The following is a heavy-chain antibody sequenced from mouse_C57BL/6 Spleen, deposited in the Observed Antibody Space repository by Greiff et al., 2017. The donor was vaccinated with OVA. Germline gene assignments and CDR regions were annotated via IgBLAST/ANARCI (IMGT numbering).Heavy chain of an antibody. Sequence: EVQLQQSGAELVRPGASVKLSCTASGFNIKDYYMHWVKQRPEQGLEWIGRIDPEDGDTEYAPKFKGKATMTADTSSNTAYLQLSSLTSEDTAVYYCTTWDYYGSSPFAYWGQGTLVTVSA. CDR2: IDPEDGDT. CDR1: GFNIKDYY. V-gene: IGHV14-1*01. CDR3: TTWDYYGSSPFAY. D-gene: IGHD1-1*01. J-gene: IGHJ3*01.